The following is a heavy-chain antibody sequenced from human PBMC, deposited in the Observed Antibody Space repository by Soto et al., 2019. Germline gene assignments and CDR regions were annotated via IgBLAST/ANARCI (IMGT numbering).Heavy chain of an antibody. CDR3: AKEEDSSGWYGYYYYGMDV. D-gene: IGHD6-19*01. V-gene: IGHV1-69*13. CDR2: IIPIFGTA. J-gene: IGHJ6*02. CDR1: GGTFSSYA. Sequence: SVKVSCKASGGTFSSYAISWVRQAPGQGLEWMGGIIPIFGTANYAQKFQGRVTITADESTSTAYMELNSLRAEDTAVYYCAKEEDSSGWYGYYYYGMDVWGQGTTVTVSS.